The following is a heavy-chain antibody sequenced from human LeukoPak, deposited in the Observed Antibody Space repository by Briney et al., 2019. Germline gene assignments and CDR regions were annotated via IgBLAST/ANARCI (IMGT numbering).Heavy chain of an antibody. CDR3: ARVDVLTIFGVVIVNWFDP. Sequence: SQTLSLTCTVSGGSISSGGYYWSWLRQHPGKGLEWIGYIYYSGSTYYNPSLKSRVTISVDTSKNQFSLKLSSVTAADTAVYYCARVDVLTIFGVVIVNWFDPWGQGTLVTVSS. CDR1: GGSISSGGYY. D-gene: IGHD3-3*01. CDR2: IYYSGST. J-gene: IGHJ5*02. V-gene: IGHV4-31*03.